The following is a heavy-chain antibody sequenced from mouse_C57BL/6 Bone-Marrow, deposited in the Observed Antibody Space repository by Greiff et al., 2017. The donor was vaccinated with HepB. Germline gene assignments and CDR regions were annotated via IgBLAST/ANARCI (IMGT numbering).Heavy chain of an antibody. D-gene: IGHD3-2*02. J-gene: IGHJ2*01. CDR3: TRQLRPYFDY. Sequence: VQLQQSGAELVRPGASVKLSCTASGFNIKDDYMHWVKQRPEQGLEWIGWIDPENGDTEYASKFQGKATITADTSSNTAYLQLSSLTSEDTAVYYCTRQLRPYFDYWGQGTTLTVSS. CDR2: IDPENGDT. CDR1: GFNIKDDY. V-gene: IGHV14-4*01.